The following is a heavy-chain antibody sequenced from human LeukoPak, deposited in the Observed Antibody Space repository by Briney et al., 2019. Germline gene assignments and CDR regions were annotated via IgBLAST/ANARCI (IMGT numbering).Heavy chain of an antibody. CDR1: GFTFSNAW. D-gene: IGHD3-10*01. Sequence: GGSLRLSCAASGFTFSNAWVNWVRQAPGKGLEWVGRIKSKTDSGTTDYAAPVKGRFTISRDDSKNTLYLQMNSLKTGDTAVYYRTTDGNYYYGAFDIWGQGTMVTVSS. CDR2: IKSKTDSGTT. V-gene: IGHV3-15*01. CDR3: TTDGNYYYGAFDI. J-gene: IGHJ3*02.